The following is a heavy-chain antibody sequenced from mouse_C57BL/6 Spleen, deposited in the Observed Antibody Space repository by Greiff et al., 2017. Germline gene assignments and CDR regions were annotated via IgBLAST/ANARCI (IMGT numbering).Heavy chain of an antibody. Sequence: QVQLQQPGAELVRPGTSVKLSCKASGYTFTSYWMHWVKQRPGQGLEWIGVIDPSDSYTNYNQKFKGKATLNVDTSSSTAYMQLSSLTSEDSAVYYCARGGDSNFWYFDVWGTGTTVTVSS. J-gene: IGHJ1*03. V-gene: IGHV1-59*01. CDR1: GYTFTSYW. CDR2: IDPSDSYT. D-gene: IGHD2-5*01. CDR3: ARGGDSNFWYFDV.